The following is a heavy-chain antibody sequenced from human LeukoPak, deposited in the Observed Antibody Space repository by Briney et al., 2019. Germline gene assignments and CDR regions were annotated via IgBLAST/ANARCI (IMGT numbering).Heavy chain of an antibody. D-gene: IGHD6-6*01. CDR3: ARALEYSSSSPGY. Sequence: GGSLRLSCAASGFIFTDYWMYWVRQAPGRGLAWVANIKEDGSEKNYVDSVKGRFTISRDNAKNSVYLQMNSLRVEDTAVYYCARALEYSSSSPGYWGQGTLVTVSS. CDR1: GFIFTDYW. CDR2: IKEDGSEK. J-gene: IGHJ4*02. V-gene: IGHV3-7*04.